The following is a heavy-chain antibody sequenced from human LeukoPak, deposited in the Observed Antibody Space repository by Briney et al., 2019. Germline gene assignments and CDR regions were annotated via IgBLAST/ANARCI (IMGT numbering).Heavy chain of an antibody. CDR3: ASGYYDSSGYYR. CDR2: ISSSSSYI. D-gene: IGHD3-22*01. CDR1: GFAFSSYS. V-gene: IGHV3-21*01. Sequence: GGALRRSSAASGFAFSSYSMNWVRPAPGKGGGWGSSISSSSSYIYYADSVKGRFTISRDNAKNSLYLQMNSLRAEDTAVYYCASGYYDSSGYYRWGQGTLVTVSS. J-gene: IGHJ4*02.